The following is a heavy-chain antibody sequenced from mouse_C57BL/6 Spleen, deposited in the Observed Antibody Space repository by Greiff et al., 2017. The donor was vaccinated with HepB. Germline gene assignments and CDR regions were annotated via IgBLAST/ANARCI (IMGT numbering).Heavy chain of an antibody. Sequence: VKLVESGPELVKPGASVKISCKASGYAFSSSWMNWVKQRPGKGLEWIGRIYPGDGDTNYNGKFKGKATLTADKSSSTAYMQLSSLTSEDSAVYFCARGDDYDVRFAYWGQGTLVTVSA. CDR2: IYPGDGDT. J-gene: IGHJ3*01. CDR1: GYAFSSSW. D-gene: IGHD2-4*01. V-gene: IGHV1-82*01. CDR3: ARGDDYDVRFAY.